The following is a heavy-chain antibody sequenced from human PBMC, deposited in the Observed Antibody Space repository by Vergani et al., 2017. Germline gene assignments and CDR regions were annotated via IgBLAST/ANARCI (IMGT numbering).Heavy chain of an antibody. Sequence: QLQLQESGPGLVKPSETLSLTCTVSGGSISSSSYYWGWIRQPPGKGLEWIGSIYYSGSTYYNPSLKSRVTISVDTSKNQFSLKLSSVTAADTAVYYCARGIAVAGKGYYYYYGMDVWGQGTTVTVSS. CDR1: GGSISSSSYY. V-gene: IGHV4-39*07. CDR3: ARGIAVAGKGYYYYYGMDV. J-gene: IGHJ6*02. D-gene: IGHD6-19*01. CDR2: IYYSGST.